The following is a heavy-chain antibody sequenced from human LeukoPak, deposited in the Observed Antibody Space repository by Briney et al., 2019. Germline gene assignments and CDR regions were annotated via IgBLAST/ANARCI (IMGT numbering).Heavy chain of an antibody. Sequence: PSETLSLTCTVSGGSISSSSYYWGWIRQPPGKGLEWIGSIYYSGSTYYNPSLKSRVTISVDPSKNQFSLKLSSVTAADTAVYYCARGIVVVTATGGIDYWGQGTLVTVSS. V-gene: IGHV4-39*01. CDR3: ARGIVVVTATGGIDY. J-gene: IGHJ4*02. CDR1: GGSISSSSYY. CDR2: IYYSGST. D-gene: IGHD2-21*02.